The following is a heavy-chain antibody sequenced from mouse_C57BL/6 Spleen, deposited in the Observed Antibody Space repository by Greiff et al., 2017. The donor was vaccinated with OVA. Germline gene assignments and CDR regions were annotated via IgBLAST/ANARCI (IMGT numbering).Heavy chain of an antibody. D-gene: IGHD2-3*01. V-gene: IGHV10-1*01. CDR2: IRSKSNNYAT. Sequence: EVQVVESGGGLVQPKGSLKLSCAASGFSFNTYAMNWVRQAPGKGLEWVARIRSKSNNYATYYADSVKDRFTISRDDSESMLYLQMNNLKTEDTAMYYCVTDDGYSYYAMDYWGQGTSVTVSS. J-gene: IGHJ4*01. CDR3: VTDDGYSYYAMDY. CDR1: GFSFNTYA.